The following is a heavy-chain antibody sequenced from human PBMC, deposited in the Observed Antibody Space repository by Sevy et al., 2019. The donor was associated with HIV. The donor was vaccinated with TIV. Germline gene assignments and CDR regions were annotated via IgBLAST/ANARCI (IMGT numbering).Heavy chain of an antibody. Sequence: GGSLRLSCIASGFTFRNYGIHWVRQAPGKGLDWVAVIGYDGSDKYYADSVKGRFTISRDNSKNKQFLQLNRLSVEDTAIYYCAKERGGSYIPYVNVMDVWGQGTAVTVSS. CDR1: GFTFRNYG. V-gene: IGHV3-30*18. CDR3: AKERGGSYIPYVNVMDV. CDR2: IGYDGSDK. D-gene: IGHD1-26*01. J-gene: IGHJ6*02.